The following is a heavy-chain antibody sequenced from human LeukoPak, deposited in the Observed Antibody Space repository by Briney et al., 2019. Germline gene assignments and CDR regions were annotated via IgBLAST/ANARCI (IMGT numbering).Heavy chain of an antibody. Sequence: GASVKVSCKASGYTFTGYYMHWVRQAPGQGLEWMGWINPNSGGTNYAQKFQGRVTMTRDTSISTAHMELSRLRSDDTAVYYCARSFWGTSGAFDIWGQGTMVAVSS. CDR3: ARSFWGTSGAFDI. D-gene: IGHD3-16*01. V-gene: IGHV1-2*02. CDR2: INPNSGGT. J-gene: IGHJ3*02. CDR1: GYTFTGYY.